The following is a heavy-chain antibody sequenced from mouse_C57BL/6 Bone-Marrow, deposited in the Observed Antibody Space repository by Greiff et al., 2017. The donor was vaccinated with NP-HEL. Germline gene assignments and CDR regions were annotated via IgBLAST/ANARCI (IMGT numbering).Heavy chain of an antibody. CDR3: ARKVGLDY. V-gene: IGHV1-26*01. Sequence: VQLQQSGPELVKPGASVKISCKASGYTFTDYYMNWVKQSHGKSLEWIGDINPNYGTTSYNQKFKGKATLTVDQASSTAYMQLNSLTSEDSAVYYCARKVGLDYWGQGTTLTVSS. D-gene: IGHD1-1*01. J-gene: IGHJ2*01. CDR2: INPNYGTT. CDR1: GYTFTDYY.